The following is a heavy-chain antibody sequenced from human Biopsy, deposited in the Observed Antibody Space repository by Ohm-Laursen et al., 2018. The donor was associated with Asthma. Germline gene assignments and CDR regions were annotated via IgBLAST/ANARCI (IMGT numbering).Heavy chain of an antibody. CDR1: GGTFRTYA. CDR2: ISVYNGNT. Sequence: ASVKVSCKASGGTFRTYAFNWVRQAPGQGLEWMGWISVYNGNTKVAQKLQDRVTMITDTSTSTAYMELRSLRSDDTAVYFCARAVDYSHYYGIGVWGQGTTVTVS. D-gene: IGHD3-10*01. V-gene: IGHV1-18*01. J-gene: IGHJ6*02. CDR3: ARAVDYSHYYGIGV.